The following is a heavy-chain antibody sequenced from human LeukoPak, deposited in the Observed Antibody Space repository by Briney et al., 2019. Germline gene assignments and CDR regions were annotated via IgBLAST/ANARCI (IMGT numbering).Heavy chain of an antibody. D-gene: IGHD5-18*01. Sequence: PGGSLRLSCAASGFTFSSYSMNWVRQAPGKGLEWVSYISSSSSTIYYADSVKGRFTISRDNAKNSLYLQMNSLRAEDTAVYYCARDVDSYGYDSRFDYVGQGTLVTVSS. V-gene: IGHV3-48*01. CDR1: GFTFSSYS. CDR2: ISSSSSTI. CDR3: ARDVDSYGYDSRFDY. J-gene: IGHJ4*02.